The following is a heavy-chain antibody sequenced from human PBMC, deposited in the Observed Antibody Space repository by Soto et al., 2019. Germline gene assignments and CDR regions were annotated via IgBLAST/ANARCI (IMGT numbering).Heavy chain of an antibody. CDR3: AKTITTYSGDSRGRGALVDY. J-gene: IGHJ4*02. Sequence: QVQLVESGGGVVQPGRSLRLSCAASGFTFSTYGMHWVRQPPGEGLEWVAVISSDGSNEYYADPVKGRFTISRDNSKNTLYLQMNSLRVEDTAVYYCAKTITTYSGDSRGRGALVDYWGQGTLVTVSS. CDR2: ISSDGSNE. V-gene: IGHV3-30*18. CDR1: GFTFSTYG. D-gene: IGHD3-22*01.